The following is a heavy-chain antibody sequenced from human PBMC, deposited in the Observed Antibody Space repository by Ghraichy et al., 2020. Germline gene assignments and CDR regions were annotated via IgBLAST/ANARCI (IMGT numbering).Heavy chain of an antibody. Sequence: GGSLRLSCEASGFTFSNYWMSWVRQAPGKGLEWVANIKEDGSEKNYVDSVKGRITISRDNARNSLYLQMNSLRAEDTAVYYCARDIPYSISSFDCLGQGTLVTVSS. D-gene: IGHD6-6*01. CDR3: ARDIPYSISSFDC. V-gene: IGHV3-7*03. CDR1: GFTFSNYW. J-gene: IGHJ4*02. CDR2: IKEDGSEK.